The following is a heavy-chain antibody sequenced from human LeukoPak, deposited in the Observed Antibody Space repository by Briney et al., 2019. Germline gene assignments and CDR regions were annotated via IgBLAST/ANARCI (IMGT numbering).Heavy chain of an antibody. CDR2: MNPNSGNT. Sequence: GASVKVSCKASGYTFTNHDINWVRQATGQGLEWMGWMNPNSGNTGYAQKFQGRVTMTRNASINTAYMELSSLRSEDTAVYYCARVYGLPFDPWGQGTLVTVSS. J-gene: IGHJ5*02. CDR3: ARVYGLPFDP. V-gene: IGHV1-8*01. CDR1: GYTFTNHD. D-gene: IGHD4-17*01.